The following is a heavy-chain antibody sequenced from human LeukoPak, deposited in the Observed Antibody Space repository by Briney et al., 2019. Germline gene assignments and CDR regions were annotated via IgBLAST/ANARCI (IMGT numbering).Heavy chain of an antibody. CDR2: IRYDGSDK. CDR1: GFTFSLFG. Sequence: PGGSLRLSCAASGFTFSLFGMHWVRQAPGKGLEWVTFIRYDGSDKYYADSVKGRFTISRDNSKNTVYLQMNSLRVEDTAVYYCAREEYQLLYGFDYWGQGTLVTVSS. V-gene: IGHV3-30*02. D-gene: IGHD2-2*02. J-gene: IGHJ4*02. CDR3: AREEYQLLYGFDY.